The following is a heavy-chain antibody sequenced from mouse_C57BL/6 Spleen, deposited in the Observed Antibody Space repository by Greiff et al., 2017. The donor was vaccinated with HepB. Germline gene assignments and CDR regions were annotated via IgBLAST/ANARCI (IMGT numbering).Heavy chain of an antibody. CDR3: VRSTNAWFDY. V-gene: IGHV10-1*01. CDR1: GFSFNTYA. CDR2: IRSKSNNYAT. J-gene: IGHJ3*01. Sequence: EVQLVESGGGLVQPKGSLTLSCAASGFSFNTYAMNWVRQAPGQGLEWVARIRSKSNNYATYYTDSVKDRFTISRDDSESMLYLQMNNLKTEYTAMYYWVRSTNAWFDYWGQGTLVTVSA. D-gene: IGHD2-1*01.